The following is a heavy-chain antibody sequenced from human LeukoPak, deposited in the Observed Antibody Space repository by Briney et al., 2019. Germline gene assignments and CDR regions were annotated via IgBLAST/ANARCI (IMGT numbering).Heavy chain of an antibody. Sequence: GGSLRLSCAASGFTFSNFAMSWVRQAPGKGLEWVSVISASGGSTYYADSVKGRFTISRDNPKNTLSLQMSSLRAEDTATYYCTKNVPGRAIDYWGQGTLVTVSS. CDR2: ISASGGST. CDR3: TKNVPGRAIDY. D-gene: IGHD2-15*01. J-gene: IGHJ4*02. V-gene: IGHV3-23*01. CDR1: GFTFSNFA.